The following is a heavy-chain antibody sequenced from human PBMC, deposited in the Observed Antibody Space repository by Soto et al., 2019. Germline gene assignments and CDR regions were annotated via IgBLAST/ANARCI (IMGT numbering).Heavy chain of an antibody. CDR3: ARSAFGD. Sequence: EVQLVESGGGLIQPGGSLRLSCVASGFTVSTGHMIWVRQAPGKGLEWLSISFSCGAAYYAASVEGRFSVSRDNSKNTLYLQMNSLRVEDTAVYYCARSAFGDWGQGTLVTVSS. CDR2: SFSCGAA. D-gene: IGHD3-16*01. CDR1: GFTVSTGH. V-gene: IGHV3-53*01. J-gene: IGHJ4*02.